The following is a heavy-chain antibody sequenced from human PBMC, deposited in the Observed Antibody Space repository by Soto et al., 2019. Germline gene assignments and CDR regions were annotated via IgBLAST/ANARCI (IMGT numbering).Heavy chain of an antibody. J-gene: IGHJ5*02. CDR3: AKDMVRGVIITGWFDP. V-gene: IGHV3-23*04. CDR1: GFTVSSNY. Sequence: EVQLVESGGGLIQPGGSLRLSCAASGFTVSSNYMSWVRQAPGKGLEWVSAISGSGGSTYYADSVKGRFTISRDNSKNTLYLQMNSLRAEDTAVYYCAKDMVRGVIITGWFDPWGQGTLVTVSS. CDR2: ISGSGGST. D-gene: IGHD3-10*01.